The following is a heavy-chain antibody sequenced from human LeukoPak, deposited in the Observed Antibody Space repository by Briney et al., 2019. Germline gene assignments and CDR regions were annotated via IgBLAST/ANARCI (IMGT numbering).Heavy chain of an antibody. J-gene: IGHJ6*02. Sequence: GASVKVSCKASGYTFTSYDINWVRQATGQGLEWMGWMNPNSGNTGYAQKFQGRVTMTRNTSISTAYMELSSLRSEDTAVYYCARGTYSSGWYWDYYYYGMDVWGQGTTVTVSS. D-gene: IGHD6-19*01. V-gene: IGHV1-8*01. CDR2: MNPNSGNT. CDR3: ARGTYSSGWYWDYYYYGMDV. CDR1: GYTFTSYD.